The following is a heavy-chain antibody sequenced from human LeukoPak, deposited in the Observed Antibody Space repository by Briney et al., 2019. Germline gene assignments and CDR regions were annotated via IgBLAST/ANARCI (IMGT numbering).Heavy chain of an antibody. CDR3: AHILSTDIDY. CDR2: DNWDDDK. V-gene: IGHV2-5*02. Sequence: SGPTLLQPTPTLTLTCTFSGFSRRTSGEGGGWFRQPPEEALEWLSIDNWDDDKRYSPSLKSRLTITKDTSKNQVVLAMTNMDPVDTATYYCAHILSTDIDYWGPGTLVTVSS. D-gene: IGHD4-17*01. J-gene: IGHJ4*02. CDR1: GFSRRTSGEG.